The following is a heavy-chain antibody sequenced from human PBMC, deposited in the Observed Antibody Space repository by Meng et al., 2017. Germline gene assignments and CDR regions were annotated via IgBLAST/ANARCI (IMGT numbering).Heavy chain of an antibody. Sequence: VQLGGAGGGLVQSGGSLRLSCTASGFTFRNYWMHWVRQAPGKGLVWVSRIKPDGTMTVYADSVKGRFTISRDNAKNTLYLQMNSLRSDDMAVYYCARSDWFDPWGQGTLVTVSS. J-gene: IGHJ5*02. CDR3: ARSDWFDP. V-gene: IGHV3-74*01. CDR1: GFTFRNYW. CDR2: IKPDGTMT.